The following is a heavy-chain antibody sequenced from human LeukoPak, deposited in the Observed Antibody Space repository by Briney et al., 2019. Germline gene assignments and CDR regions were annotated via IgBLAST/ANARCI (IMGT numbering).Heavy chain of an antibody. J-gene: IGHJ6*02. Sequence: PGGSLRLSCAASGFTFSSYWMHWVRQAPGKGLVWVSRINTDGSSTSYADSVKGRFTISRDNSKDTLYLQMNSLRAEDTAVYYCAKDHSSSWDYYYYGMDVWGQGTTVTVSS. V-gene: IGHV3-74*01. CDR1: GFTFSSYW. CDR2: INTDGSST. D-gene: IGHD6-13*01. CDR3: AKDHSSSWDYYYYGMDV.